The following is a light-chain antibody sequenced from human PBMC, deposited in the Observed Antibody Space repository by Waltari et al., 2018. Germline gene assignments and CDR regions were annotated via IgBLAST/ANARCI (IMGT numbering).Light chain of an antibody. J-gene: IGKJ1*01. CDR1: QSLVHSDGNTY. CDR3: MQGTHWPWT. CDR2: RVS. V-gene: IGKV2-30*02. Sequence: DVVMTQSPLSLPVTLGQPASISCRSRQSLVHSDGNTYLNWFQQRPGQSPRRLFSRVSNRDSGVPDRFSGSGSGTDFTLKITRVEAEDVGVYYCMQGTHWPWTFGQGTKVEIK.